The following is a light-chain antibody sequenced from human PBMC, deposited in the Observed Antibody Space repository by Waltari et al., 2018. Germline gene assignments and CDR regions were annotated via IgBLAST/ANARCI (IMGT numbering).Light chain of an antibody. J-gene: IGKJ4*01. Sequence: EIVLTQSPATLSLSPGERATLSCRASQSVSSSYLAWYQQKPGLAPRLLIYDASSRATGIPDRVSGSGSGTDFTLTISRLEPEDFAVYYCQQYGSSPPLTFGGGTKVEIK. CDR1: QSVSSSY. CDR3: QQYGSSPPLT. V-gene: IGKV3D-20*01. CDR2: DAS.